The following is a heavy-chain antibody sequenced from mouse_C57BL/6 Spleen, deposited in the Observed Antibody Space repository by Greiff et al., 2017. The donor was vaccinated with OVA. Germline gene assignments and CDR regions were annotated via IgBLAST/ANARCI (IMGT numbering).Heavy chain of an antibody. Sequence: DVQLQESGPGLVKPSQSLSLTCSVTGYSITSGYYWNWIRQFPGNKLEWMGYISYDGSNNYNPSLKNRISLTRDTSKNQFFLKLNSVTTEDTATYYGARDYYGSSPWFAYWGQGTLVTVSA. CDR2: ISYDGSN. D-gene: IGHD1-1*01. CDR1: GYSITSGYY. CDR3: ARDYYGSSPWFAY. V-gene: IGHV3-6*01. J-gene: IGHJ3*01.